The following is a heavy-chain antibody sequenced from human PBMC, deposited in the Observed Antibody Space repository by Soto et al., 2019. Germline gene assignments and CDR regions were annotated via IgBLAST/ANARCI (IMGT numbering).Heavy chain of an antibody. J-gene: IGHJ6*02. D-gene: IGHD2-2*01. Sequence: PSETLSLTCTVSGGSISSGGYYWSWIRQHPGKGLEWIGYIYYSGSTYYNPSLKSRVTISVDTSKNQFSLKLSSVTAAATAVYYCARDRYCSSTSCYHYYYYGMDVWGQGTTVTVSS. CDR1: GGSISSGGYY. V-gene: IGHV4-31*03. CDR2: IYYSGST. CDR3: ARDRYCSSTSCYHYYYYGMDV.